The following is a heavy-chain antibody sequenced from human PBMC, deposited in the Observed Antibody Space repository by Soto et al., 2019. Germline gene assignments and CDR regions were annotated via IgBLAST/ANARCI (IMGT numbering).Heavy chain of an antibody. D-gene: IGHD4-17*01. V-gene: IGHV4-31*02. CDR3: VRVTWDYGVYYFDY. CDR1: GGSISSGGYY. J-gene: IGHJ4*02. CDR2: IYYSGST. Sequence: SETLSLTCTVSGGSISSGGYYWSWIRQHPGKGLEWIGYIYYSGSTYYNPSLKSRVTISVDTSKNQFSLKLSSVTAADTAVYYCVRVTWDYGVYYFDYWGQGTLVTVSS.